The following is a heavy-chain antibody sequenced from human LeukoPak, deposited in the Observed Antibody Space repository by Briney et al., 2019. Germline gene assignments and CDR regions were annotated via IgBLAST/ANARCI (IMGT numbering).Heavy chain of an antibody. J-gene: IGHJ4*02. Sequence: GGSLRLSCAASGFTFSSHAMHWVRQAPAKGLEWVAVISYDGSNKYYADSVKGRFTISRDNSKNTLYLQMNSLRAEDTAVYYCARDRGSSPFDYWGQGTLVTVSS. D-gene: IGHD6-6*01. CDR3: ARDRGSSPFDY. V-gene: IGHV3-30*04. CDR2: ISYDGSNK. CDR1: GFTFSSHA.